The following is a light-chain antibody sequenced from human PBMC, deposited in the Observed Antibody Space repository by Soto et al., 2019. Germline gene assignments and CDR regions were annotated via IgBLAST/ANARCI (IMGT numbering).Light chain of an antibody. V-gene: IGLV2-14*01. CDR2: EVS. Sequence: QSALTQPASVSGSPGQSITISCTGTSSDVFGYTYVSWYQQYPGKAPKLIIFEVSNRPSGVSNRFSGSKSGNTASLTISGLQAEDEADDYCSSYTSTNTPYVFGTGTKLTVL. CDR3: SSYTSTNTPYV. J-gene: IGLJ1*01. CDR1: SSDVFGYTY.